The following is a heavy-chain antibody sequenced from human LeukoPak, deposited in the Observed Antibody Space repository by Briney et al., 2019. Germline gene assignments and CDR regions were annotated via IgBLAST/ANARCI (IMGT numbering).Heavy chain of an antibody. CDR3: ARGGRFDYGDY. V-gene: IGHV4-59*01. J-gene: IGHJ4*02. Sequence: SETLSLTCTVSGGSISSYYWSWIRQPPGKGLEWIGYIYYSGSINYNPSLKSRVTISVDTSKNQFSLKLSSVTAADTAVYYSARGGRFDYGDYWGQGTLVTVSS. CDR1: GGSISSYY. CDR2: IYYSGSI. D-gene: IGHD1-26*01.